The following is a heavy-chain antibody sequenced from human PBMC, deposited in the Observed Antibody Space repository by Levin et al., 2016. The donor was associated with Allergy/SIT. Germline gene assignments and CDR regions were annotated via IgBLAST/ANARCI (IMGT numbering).Heavy chain of an antibody. Sequence: GESLKISCAASGFTVSSNYMSWVRQAPGKGLEWVSVIYSGGSTYYADSVKGRFTISRDNSKNTLYLQMNSLRAEDTAVYYCARDRRDVEIDYWGQGTLVTVSS. CDR1: GFTVSSNY. CDR3: ARDRRDVEIDY. V-gene: IGHV3-53*01. CDR2: IYSGGST. J-gene: IGHJ4*02. D-gene: IGHD5-24*01.